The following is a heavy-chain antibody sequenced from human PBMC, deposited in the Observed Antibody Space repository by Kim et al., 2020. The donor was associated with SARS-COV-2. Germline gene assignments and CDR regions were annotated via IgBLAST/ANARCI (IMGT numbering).Heavy chain of an antibody. V-gene: IGHV3-7*02. D-gene: IGHD1-26*01. CDR2: INPDGSKE. CDR3: AEWVDPLSS. J-gene: IGHJ5*02. Sequence: GGSLRLSCAASGFTFSGAWMSWLRQAAGKGLEWVAHINPDGSKEYYVDSVKGRFTISKDNTRNFLFLQMNSLRAEDTAVYHCAEWVDPLSSWGQGTLVTV. CDR1: GFTFSGAW.